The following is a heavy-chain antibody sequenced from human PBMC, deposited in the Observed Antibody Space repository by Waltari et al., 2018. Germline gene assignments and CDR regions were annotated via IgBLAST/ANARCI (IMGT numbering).Heavy chain of an antibody. D-gene: IGHD1-7*01. CDR3: AREGITGTRVYYYYYYGMDV. CDR1: GGSFSGYY. CDR2: INHRGST. J-gene: IGHJ6*02. V-gene: IGHV4-34*01. Sequence: QVQLQQWGAGLLKPSETLSLTCAVYGGSFSGYYWSWIRQPPGKGLEWIGEINHRGSTNDNPSLKSRVTISVDTSKNQFSLKLSSVTAADTAVYYCAREGITGTRVYYYYYYGMDVWGQGTTVTVSS.